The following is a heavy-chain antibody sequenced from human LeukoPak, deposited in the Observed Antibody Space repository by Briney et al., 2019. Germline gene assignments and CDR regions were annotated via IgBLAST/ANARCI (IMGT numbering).Heavy chain of an antibody. CDR3: AKVGGYYYDY. V-gene: IGHV3-15*01. CDR2: IKSKSDGGTR. Sequence: GGSLRLSCAASGLTFSNAWMTWVRQAPGKGLEWVGRIKSKSDGGTRDYAAPVKGRFTISRDDSKNTAYLQMNSLKTEGTAVYYCAKVGGYYYDYWGQGTLVTVSS. CDR1: GLTFSNAW. D-gene: IGHD3-22*01. J-gene: IGHJ4*02.